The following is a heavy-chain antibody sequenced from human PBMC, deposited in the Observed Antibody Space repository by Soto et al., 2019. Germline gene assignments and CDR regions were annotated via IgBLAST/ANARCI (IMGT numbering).Heavy chain of an antibody. J-gene: IGHJ6*03. CDR2: INAGNGNT. V-gene: IGHV1-3*01. CDR3: ARGHLAVVPVAYWHYYMDV. CDR1: GYTFTNYA. Sequence: QVQLVQSGAEVEKPGASVKVSCKASGYTFTNYAVHWVRQAPGQRLEWMGWINAGNGNTRYSKKFKGRVSITRDTYARTAYMELSSLTSEDTATYFCARGHLAVVPVAYWHYYMDVWGTVTTVIVSS. D-gene: IGHD2-2*01.